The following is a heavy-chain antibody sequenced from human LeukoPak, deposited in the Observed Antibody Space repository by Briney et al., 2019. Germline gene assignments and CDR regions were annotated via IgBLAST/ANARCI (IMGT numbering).Heavy chain of an antibody. Sequence: GGSLRLSCAASGFTFSSYGMHWVRQAPGKGLEWVAVISYDGSNKYYADSVKGRFTISRDNSKNTLYLQMNSLISEDTAVCYCAKGPGGAVAVDYWAQGTLVPVPS. CDR2: ISYDGSNK. CDR1: GFTFSSYG. D-gene: IGHD6-19*01. J-gene: IGHJ4*02. V-gene: IGHV3-30*18. CDR3: AKGPGGAVAVDY.